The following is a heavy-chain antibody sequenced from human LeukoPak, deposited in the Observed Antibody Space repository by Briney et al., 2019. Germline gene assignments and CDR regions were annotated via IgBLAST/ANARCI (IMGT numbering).Heavy chain of an antibody. V-gene: IGHV3-23*01. CDR3: AKDQGRWMANYYYYYGMDV. J-gene: IGHJ6*02. Sequence: GGSLRLSCAASGFTFSSYAMGWVRQAPGKGLEWVSAISGSGGSTYYADSVKGRFTISRDNSKNTLYLQMNSLRAEDTAVYYCAKDQGRWMANYYYYYGMDVWGQGTTVTVSS. CDR1: GFTFSSYA. CDR2: ISGSGGST. D-gene: IGHD5-24*01.